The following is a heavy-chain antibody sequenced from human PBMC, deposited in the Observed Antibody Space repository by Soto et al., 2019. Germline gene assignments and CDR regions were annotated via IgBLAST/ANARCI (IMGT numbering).Heavy chain of an antibody. J-gene: IGHJ4*02. D-gene: IGHD6-6*01. CDR3: ARAFSSSLDY. V-gene: IGHV3-30-3*01. CDR2: ISYDGSNK. Sequence: QVQLGESGGGVVQPGRSLRLSCAASGFTFSSYAMHWVRQAPGKGLEWVAVISYDGSNKYYADSVKGRFTISRDNSKNTLYLQMNSLRAEDTAVYYCARAFSSSLDYWGQGTLVTVSS. CDR1: GFTFSSYA.